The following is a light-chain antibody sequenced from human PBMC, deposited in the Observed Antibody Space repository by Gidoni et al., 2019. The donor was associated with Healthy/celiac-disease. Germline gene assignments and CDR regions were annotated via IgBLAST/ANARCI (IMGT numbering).Light chain of an antibody. J-gene: IGKJ1*01. CDR2: AAS. Sequence: DITLNQSPSSLSASVGDRVTITCRASQSISSYLNWYQQKPGKAPKLLIYAASSLQSGVPSRFSVSGSGTDFTLTISSLQPEDFATYYCQQSYSTPRTFGQGTKVEIK. CDR1: QSISSY. CDR3: QQSYSTPRT. V-gene: IGKV1-39*01.